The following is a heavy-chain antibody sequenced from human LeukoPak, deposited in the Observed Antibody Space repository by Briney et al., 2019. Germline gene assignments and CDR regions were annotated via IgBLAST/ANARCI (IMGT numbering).Heavy chain of an antibody. Sequence: ASVKVSCKASGYTFTSYGISWVRQAPGQGLEWMEWISAYNGNTNYAQKLQGRVTMTTDTSTSTAYMELRSLRSDDTAVYYCARDSAKSEQIVVVVAAFDPFDYWGQGTLVTVSS. D-gene: IGHD2-15*01. CDR1: GYTFTSYG. V-gene: IGHV1-18*01. CDR2: ISAYNGNT. J-gene: IGHJ4*02. CDR3: ARDSAKSEQIVVVVAAFDPFDY.